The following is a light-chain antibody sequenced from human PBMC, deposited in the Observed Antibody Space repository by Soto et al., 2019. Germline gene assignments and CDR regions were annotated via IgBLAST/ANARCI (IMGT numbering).Light chain of an antibody. CDR1: QSVSSSY. CDR3: HQYEYGSSPQT. Sequence: DIVLTQSPGTLSLSPGERATLSCRASQSVSSSYLAWYQQKPGQAPRLLIYGASARATGIPDRFSGSGSGTDFTLTSSRREPEDFVVYYCHQYEYGSSPQTFGQGTKVEIK. CDR2: GAS. J-gene: IGKJ1*01. V-gene: IGKV3-20*01.